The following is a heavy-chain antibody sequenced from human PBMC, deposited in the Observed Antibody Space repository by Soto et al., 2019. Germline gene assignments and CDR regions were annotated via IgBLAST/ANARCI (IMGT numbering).Heavy chain of an antibody. CDR2: ISHYETKK. D-gene: IGHD2-2*01. J-gene: IGHJ4*02. CDR1: GFSFSDYG. CDR3: AKDWVGGSNRYQLDK. V-gene: IGHV3-30*18. Sequence: VQLVESGGGVVQPGRSLRLSCAASGFSFSDYGMHWVRQAPGKGLEWVAVISHYETKKYFEDSVKGRFTISRDNSKNTVYLQLNSLRAEDTAVYYCAKDWVGGSNRYQLDKWGQGTLVIVSS.